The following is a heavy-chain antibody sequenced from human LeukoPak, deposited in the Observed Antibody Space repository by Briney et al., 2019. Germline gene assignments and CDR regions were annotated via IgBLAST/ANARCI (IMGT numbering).Heavy chain of an antibody. V-gene: IGHV4-59*01. CDR3: ARSTTFEAAVAGEPPYYYGMDV. Sequence: SETLSLTCTVSGGSISSYYWSWIRQPPGKGLEWIGYIYYSGSTNYNPSLKSRVTISVDTSKNQFSLKLSSVTAADPAVYYCARSTTFEAAVAGEPPYYYGMDVWGQGTTVTVSS. D-gene: IGHD6-19*01. CDR1: GGSISSYY. CDR2: IYYSGST. J-gene: IGHJ6*02.